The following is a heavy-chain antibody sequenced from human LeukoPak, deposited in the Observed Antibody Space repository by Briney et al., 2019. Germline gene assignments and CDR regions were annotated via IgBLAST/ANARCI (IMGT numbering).Heavy chain of an antibody. D-gene: IGHD4-11*01. V-gene: IGHV3-30*02. CDR1: EFTFSDFN. CDR3: ATSDYSNYGDFDY. J-gene: IGHJ4*02. CDR2: IRYDGSDK. Sequence: GGSLRLSCAASEFTFSDFNMHWVRQAPGEGLEWVTFIRYDGSDKSYADSVKGRFTVSRDNAKNTLYLQMNSLRAEDTAVYYCATSDYSNYGDFDYWGQGTLVTVSS.